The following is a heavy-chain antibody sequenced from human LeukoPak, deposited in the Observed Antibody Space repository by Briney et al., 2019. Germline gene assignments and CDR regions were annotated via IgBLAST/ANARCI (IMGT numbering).Heavy chain of an antibody. CDR2: ISYDGSNK. CDR3: AKTVDYYDSSGPDY. V-gene: IGHV3-30-3*02. CDR1: GFTFSSYA. D-gene: IGHD3-22*01. Sequence: PGGSLRLSCAASGFTFSSYAMHWVRQAPGKGLEWVAVISYDGSNKYYADSVKGRFTISRDNSKNTLYLQMNSLRAEDTAVYYCAKTVDYYDSSGPDYWGQGTLVTVSS. J-gene: IGHJ4*02.